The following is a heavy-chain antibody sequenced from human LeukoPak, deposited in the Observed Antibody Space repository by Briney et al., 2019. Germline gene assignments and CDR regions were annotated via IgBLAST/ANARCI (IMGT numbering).Heavy chain of an antibody. CDR3: ARGRAQYYFDY. CDR1: GFTFSSYG. Sequence: GGSLRLSCAASGFTFSSYGMSWVRQAPGKGLEWVSSISSSSSYIYYADSVKGRFTISRDNAKNSLYLQMNSLRAEDTAVYYCARGRAQYYFDYWGQGTLVTVSS. J-gene: IGHJ4*02. V-gene: IGHV3-21*01. CDR2: ISSSSSYI.